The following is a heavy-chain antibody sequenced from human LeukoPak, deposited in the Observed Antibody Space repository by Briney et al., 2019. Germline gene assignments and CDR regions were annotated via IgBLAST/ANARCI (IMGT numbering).Heavy chain of an antibody. CDR2: IYPGDSDT. CDR3: ARRRILTGYYYYFDY. V-gene: IGHV5-51*01. CDR1: GYSFTSYW. J-gene: IGHJ4*02. Sequence: GESLKISCKGSGYSFTSYWIGWERQMPGKGLEWMGIIYPGDSDTRYSPSFQGQVTISADKSISTAYLQWSSLKASDTAMYYCARRRILTGYYYYFDYWGQGTLVTVSS. D-gene: IGHD3-9*01.